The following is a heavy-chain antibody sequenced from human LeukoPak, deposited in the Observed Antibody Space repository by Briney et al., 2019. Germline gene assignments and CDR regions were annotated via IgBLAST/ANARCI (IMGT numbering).Heavy chain of an antibody. J-gene: IGHJ6*03. CDR3: ARDSVIIGYYYYYMDV. CDR1: GYTFTSYY. V-gene: IGHV1-46*01. Sequence: ASVKVSCKASGYTFTSYYMHWVRQAPGQGLEWMGIINPSGGSTSYAQKFQGRVTMTRDMSTSTVYMELSSLRSEDTAVYYCARDSVIIGYYYYYMDVWGKGTTVTVSS. D-gene: IGHD3-10*01. CDR2: INPSGGST.